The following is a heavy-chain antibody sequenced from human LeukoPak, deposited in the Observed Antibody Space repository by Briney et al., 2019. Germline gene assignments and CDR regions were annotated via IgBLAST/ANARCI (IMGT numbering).Heavy chain of an antibody. D-gene: IGHD5-18*01. Sequence: GGSLRLSCAASGFTFSSYSMNWVRQAPGKGLEWVSSISSSSSYIYYADSVKGRFTISRDNAKNSLYLQMNSLRAEDTAVYYCARVYYTAMVDFDYWGQGTLVTASS. CDR1: GFTFSSYS. CDR2: ISSSSSYI. J-gene: IGHJ4*02. V-gene: IGHV3-21*01. CDR3: ARVYYTAMVDFDY.